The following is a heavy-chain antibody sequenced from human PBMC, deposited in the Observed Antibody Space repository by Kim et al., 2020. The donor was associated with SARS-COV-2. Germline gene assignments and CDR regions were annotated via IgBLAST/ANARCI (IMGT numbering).Heavy chain of an antibody. V-gene: IGHV3-23*01. D-gene: IGHD2-2*01. CDR2: ISGSGDTT. CDR3: VTTTMETGGSKTDY. J-gene: IGHJ4*02. CDR1: GFKFSNFA. Sequence: GGSLRLSCAAFGFKFSNFALSWVRQAPGKGLEWVSAISGSGDTTHYPESLKGRFTISRDNSKNTLYLQMDSLRVEDTALYYCVTTTMETGGSKTDYWGQGTMVTVSS.